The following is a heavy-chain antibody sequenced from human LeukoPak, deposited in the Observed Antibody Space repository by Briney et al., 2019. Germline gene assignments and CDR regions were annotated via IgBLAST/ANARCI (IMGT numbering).Heavy chain of an antibody. Sequence: SETLSLTCIVSGDSISSYFWSWIRQPAGKGLEWIGRIYGSGSTVYNPSLKSRVTMSVDTSKNQFSLRLSSVTAADTAVYYCVREGIYDGSGYFDYWAREPRVTVPS. J-gene: IGHJ4*02. CDR3: VREGIYDGSGYFDY. CDR2: IYGSGST. CDR1: GDSISSYF. D-gene: IGHD3-22*01. V-gene: IGHV4-4*07.